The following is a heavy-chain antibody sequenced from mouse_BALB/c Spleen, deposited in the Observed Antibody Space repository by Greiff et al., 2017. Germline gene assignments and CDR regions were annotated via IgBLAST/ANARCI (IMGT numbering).Heavy chain of an antibody. Sequence: VQLQQSGAELVRPGVSVKISCKGSGYTFTDYAMHWVKQSHAKSLEWIGVISTYYGDASYNQKFKGKATMTVDKSSSTAYMELARLTSEDSAIYYCARGGTHYGSSFYAMDYWGQGTSVTVSS. CDR3: ARGGTHYGSSFYAMDY. D-gene: IGHD1-1*01. CDR1: GYTFTDYA. CDR2: ISTYYGDA. V-gene: IGHV1S137*01. J-gene: IGHJ4*01.